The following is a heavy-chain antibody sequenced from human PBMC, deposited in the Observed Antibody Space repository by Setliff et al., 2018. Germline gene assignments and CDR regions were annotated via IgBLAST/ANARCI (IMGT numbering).Heavy chain of an antibody. CDR2: IYYSGNT. J-gene: IGHJ3*02. CDR1: GVSISDFF. CDR3: ARVPRFTDTGNAFDI. D-gene: IGHD5-18*01. V-gene: IGHV4-31*03. Sequence: SETLSLTCTVSGVSISDFFWSWLRQHPGKGLEWIGYIYYSGNTYYNPSLKSRVTISVETSKNQFSLKLSSVTAADTAVYYCARVPRFTDTGNAFDIWGQGTMVTVSS.